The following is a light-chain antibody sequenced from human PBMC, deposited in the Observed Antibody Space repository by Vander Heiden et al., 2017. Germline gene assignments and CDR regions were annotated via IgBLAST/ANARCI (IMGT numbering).Light chain of an antibody. V-gene: IGKV1-39*01. CDR3: QQSYRTPRT. CDR2: SAS. J-gene: IGKJ1*01. CDR1: QSIASY. Sequence: DIEMTQPPSLSAAVGDRVTITCRASQSIASYLNWYQQKQGQAPRSLIYSASTLQSGVPSRFSGSGSGTDFTLIISSLQPEDFATYYCQQSYRTPRTFGQGTKVEIK.